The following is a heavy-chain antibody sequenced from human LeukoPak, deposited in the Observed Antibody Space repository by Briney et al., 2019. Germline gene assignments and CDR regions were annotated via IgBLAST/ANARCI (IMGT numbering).Heavy chain of an antibody. CDR1: GGSISSYY. CDR2: IYTSGST. CDR3: VRSPIYPDAFDI. Sequence: SSETLSLXCTVSGGSISSYYWSWIRQPAGKGLEWIGRIYTSGSTNYNPSLKSRVTMSVDTSKNQFSLKLSSVTAADTAVYYCVRSPIYPDAFDIWGQGTMVTVSS. D-gene: IGHD2/OR15-2a*01. V-gene: IGHV4-4*07. J-gene: IGHJ3*02.